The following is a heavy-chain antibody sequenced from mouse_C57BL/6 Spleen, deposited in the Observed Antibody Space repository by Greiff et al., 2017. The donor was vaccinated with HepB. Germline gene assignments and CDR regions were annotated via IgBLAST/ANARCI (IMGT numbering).Heavy chain of an antibody. J-gene: IGHJ4*01. V-gene: IGHV5-4*03. CDR1: GFTFSRYA. CDR2: ISDGGSYT. D-gene: IGHD1-1*01. Sequence: EVKLVESGGGLVKPGGSLKLSCAASGFTFSRYAMSWVRQTPEKRLEWVATISDGGSYTYYPDNVKGRFTISRDNAKNNLYLQMSHLKSEDTAMYYCAREKGYYGSSYAMDYWGQGTSVTVSS. CDR3: AREKGYYGSSYAMDY.